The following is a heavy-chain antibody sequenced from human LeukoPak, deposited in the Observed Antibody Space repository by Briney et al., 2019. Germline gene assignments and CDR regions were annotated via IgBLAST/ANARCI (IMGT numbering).Heavy chain of an antibody. CDR3: ARDHDNNWKTEYFQH. CDR1: GFTFSSYG. V-gene: IGHV3-30*03. J-gene: IGHJ1*01. D-gene: IGHD1-20*01. Sequence: PGRSLRLSCAASGFTFSSYGMHWVRQAPGKGLEWVAVISYDGSNKYYADSVKGRFTISRDNAKNSLYLQMNSLRAEDTAVYYCARDHDNNWKTEYFQHWGQGTLVTVSS. CDR2: ISYDGSNK.